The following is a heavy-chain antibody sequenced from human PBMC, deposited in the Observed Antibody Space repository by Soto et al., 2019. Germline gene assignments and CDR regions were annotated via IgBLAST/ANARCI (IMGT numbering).Heavy chain of an antibody. CDR2: IQSGGTT. D-gene: IGHD2-8*02. CDR1: GFSVSSKY. Sequence: ESGGVLVQPGGSLRLSCAASGFSVSSKYMSWVRQAPGKGLEWVSLIQSGGTTYYAGSVKGRFTISRDYSENTLFLQMNSLRVEDTAVYYCTRYDVHFTGDRYDGVPMDVWGKGNTVPVSA. J-gene: IGHJ6*04. CDR3: TRYDVHFTGDRYDGVPMDV. V-gene: IGHV3-66*01.